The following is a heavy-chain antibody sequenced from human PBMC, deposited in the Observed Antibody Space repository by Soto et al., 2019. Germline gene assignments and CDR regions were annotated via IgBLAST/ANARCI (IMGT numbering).Heavy chain of an antibody. CDR2: VSWHGSTT. D-gene: IGHD3-10*01. CDR1: RSSFSNTD. Sequence: WWSLRLSGAASRSSFSNTDMNWVREAPGKGRGWLSGVSWHGSTTPYADSVKGRLIISRDNSRNFLYQQMNRLRPEDMAVYYCVSEEKLLSFRQLIPYYYYYGLDVCGQGTKVTVSS. J-gene: IGHJ6*02. V-gene: IGHV3-35*01. CDR3: VSEEKLLSFRQLIPYYYYYGLDV.